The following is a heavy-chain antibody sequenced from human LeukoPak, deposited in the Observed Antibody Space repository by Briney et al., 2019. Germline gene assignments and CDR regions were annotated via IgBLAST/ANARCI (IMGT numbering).Heavy chain of an antibody. J-gene: IGHJ4*02. CDR1: GFPFNAYW. Sequence: GGSLRLSSAASGFPFNAYWMTWVRQAPGKGLEWVANIRQDGDTKYYVDSVKGRFTISRDNAMNSLYLQMNNLRAEDTAIYYCARSLPYGTTWYGRSDFWGQGTLVTVSS. D-gene: IGHD6-13*01. CDR2: IRQDGDTK. CDR3: ARSLPYGTTWYGRSDF. V-gene: IGHV3-7*03.